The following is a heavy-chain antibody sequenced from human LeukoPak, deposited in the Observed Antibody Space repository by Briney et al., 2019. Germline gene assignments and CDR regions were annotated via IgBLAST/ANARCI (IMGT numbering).Heavy chain of an antibody. J-gene: IGHJ6*02. V-gene: IGHV1-2*02. CDR3: TRDHCTSINCYEYNYYGMDV. Sequence: ASVKVSCKASGYTCAAYYIHWVRRAPGQELEWMGWINPNSGGTESAQKFQGRVTMTRDTSISTAYMELSRLRSDDTAVYYCTRDHCTSINCYEYNYYGMDVWGQGTTVTVSS. CDR2: INPNSGGT. D-gene: IGHD2-2*01. CDR1: GYTCAAYY.